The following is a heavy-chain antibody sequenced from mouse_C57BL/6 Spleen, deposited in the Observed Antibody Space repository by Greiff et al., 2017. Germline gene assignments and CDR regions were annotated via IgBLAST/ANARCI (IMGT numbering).Heavy chain of an antibody. V-gene: IGHV5-16*01. J-gene: IGHJ2*01. CDR2: INYDGSST. CDR1: GFTFSDYY. Sequence: EVHLVESEGGLVQPGSSMKLSCTASGFTFSDYYMAWVRQVPEKGLEWVANINYDGSSTYYLDSLKSRFIISRDNAKNIQYLQMSSLKSEDTATYYCAREDRANYFDYWGQGTTLTVSS. CDR3: AREDRANYFDY. D-gene: IGHD3-3*01.